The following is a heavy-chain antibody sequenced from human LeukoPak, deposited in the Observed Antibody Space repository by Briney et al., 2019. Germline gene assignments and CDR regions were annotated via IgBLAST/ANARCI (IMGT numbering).Heavy chain of an antibody. CDR3: ARHSDGSRWGHSYFYYMDV. CDR2: IMSNGVST. J-gene: IGHJ6*03. D-gene: IGHD6-13*01. CDR1: GFTVSNVA. Sequence: GGSLRLSCAASGFTVSNVAMSWARQAPGRGLEWVSAIMSNGVSTYYTDFVKGRFTSSRDTSMNTVFLQTTSLRDDDTAVYYCARHSDGSRWGHSYFYYMDVWGKGTTVTVSS. V-gene: IGHV3-23*01.